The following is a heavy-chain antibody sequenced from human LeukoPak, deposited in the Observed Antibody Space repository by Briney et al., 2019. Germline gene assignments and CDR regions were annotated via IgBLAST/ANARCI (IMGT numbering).Heavy chain of an antibody. CDR1: GFTFSSYA. CDR2: ISGSGGST. D-gene: IGHD1-20*01. CDR3: ASAGFVGGRDYNWNDADYYYGMDV. V-gene: IGHV3-23*01. Sequence: PGGSLRLSCAASGFTFSSYAMSWVRQAPGKGLEWVSAISGSGGSTYYADSVKGRFTISRDNSKNTLYLQMNSLRAEDTAVYYCASAGFVGGRDYNWNDADYYYGMDVWGKGTTVTVSS. J-gene: IGHJ6*04.